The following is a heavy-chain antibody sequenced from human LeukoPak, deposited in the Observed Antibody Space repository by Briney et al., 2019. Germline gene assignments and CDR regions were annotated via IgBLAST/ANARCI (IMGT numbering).Heavy chain of an antibody. CDR3: ARGGYYGSGNDFRFDP. D-gene: IGHD3-10*01. J-gene: IGHJ5*02. CDR1: GGSITSYH. CDR2: INHSGST. Sequence: SETLSLTCTVSGGSITSYHWSWIRQSAGKGLEWIGEINHSGSTNYNPSLKSRVTISVDTSKNQFSLKLSSVTAADTAIYYCARGGYYGSGNDFRFDPWGQGTLVTVSS. V-gene: IGHV4-59*01.